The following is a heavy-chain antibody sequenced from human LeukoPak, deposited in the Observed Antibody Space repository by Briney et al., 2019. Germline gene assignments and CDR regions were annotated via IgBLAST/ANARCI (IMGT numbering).Heavy chain of an antibody. CDR1: GFTFSSYN. D-gene: IGHD6-6*01. CDR2: ISSSSTI. V-gene: IGHV3-48*02. J-gene: IGHJ4*02. Sequence: GGSLRLSCAASGFTFSSYNMNWVRQAPGKGLEWVSYISSSSTIYYADSVKGRFTISRDNAKNSLYLQMNSLRDEDTAVYYCAREYSSSSGSVSDYWGQGTLVTVSS. CDR3: AREYSSSSGSVSDY.